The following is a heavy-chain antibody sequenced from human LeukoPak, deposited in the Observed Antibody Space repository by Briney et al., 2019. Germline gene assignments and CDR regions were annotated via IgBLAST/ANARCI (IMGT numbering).Heavy chain of an antibody. D-gene: IGHD3-22*01. CDR3: ARDLESVGRYYYDSSGYYDY. V-gene: IGHV1-18*01. CDR2: ISAYNGNT. J-gene: IGHJ4*02. Sequence: ASVKVSCKASGYTFTSYGISWVRQAPGQGLEWMGWISAYNGNTNYAQKLQGRVTMTTDTSTSTAYMELRSLRSDDTAVYYCARDLESVGRYYYDSSGYYDYWGQGTLVTVSS. CDR1: GYTFTSYG.